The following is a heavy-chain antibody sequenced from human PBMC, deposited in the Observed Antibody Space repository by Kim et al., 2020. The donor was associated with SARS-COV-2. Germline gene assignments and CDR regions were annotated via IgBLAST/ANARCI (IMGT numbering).Heavy chain of an antibody. CDR3: ARLPHDSSGYVDC. CDR1: GGSISNSFNY. D-gene: IGHD3-22*01. J-gene: IGHJ4*02. CDR2: VYHSGST. V-gene: IGHV4-39*01. Sequence: SETLSLSCTVSGGSISNSFNYWGWIRQRPGKGLEWIVSVYHSGSTYDSPSLKSRVTVSVDTSKNQFSLKVTSVTAADTAVYFCARLPHDSSGYVDCWGQGILVTVSS.